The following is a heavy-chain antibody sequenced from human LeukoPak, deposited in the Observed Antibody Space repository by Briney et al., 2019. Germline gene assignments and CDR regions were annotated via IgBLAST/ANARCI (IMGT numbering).Heavy chain of an antibody. Sequence: GGSLRLSCAASGFAFSSYSMNWVRQAPGKGLEWVSYISSSSTIYYADSVKGRFTISRDNAKNSLYLQMNSLRAEDTAVYYCARDESAGDFTRAFDIWGQGTMVTVSS. D-gene: IGHD7-27*01. V-gene: IGHV3-48*04. CDR2: ISSSSTI. CDR1: GFAFSSYS. CDR3: ARDESAGDFTRAFDI. J-gene: IGHJ3*02.